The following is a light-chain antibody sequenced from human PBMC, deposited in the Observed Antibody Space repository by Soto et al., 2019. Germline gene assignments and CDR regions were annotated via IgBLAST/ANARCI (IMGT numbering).Light chain of an antibody. CDR1: SSDIGGYKY. CDR2: EVT. CDR3: SSYRSSATPYV. J-gene: IGLJ1*01. V-gene: IGLV2-14*01. Sequence: QSALTQPASVSGSPGQSITISCTGTSSDIGGYKYVSWYQHHPGKAPKLVIYEVTNRPSGISNRFSRSKFGNTASLTISGLQAEDEADYYCSSYRSSATPYVFGTGTKLTVL.